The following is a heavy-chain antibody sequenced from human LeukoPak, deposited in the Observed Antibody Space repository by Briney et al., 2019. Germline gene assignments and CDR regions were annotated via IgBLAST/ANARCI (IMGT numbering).Heavy chain of an antibody. CDR2: IIPIFGTA. V-gene: IGHV1-69*06. CDR1: GGTFSSYA. CDR3: AGGPYYYDSSGYFPFDY. J-gene: IGHJ4*02. Sequence: SVKVSCKASGGTFSSYAISWVRQAPGQGLEWMGRIIPIFGTANYAQKFQGGVTITADKSTSTAYMELSSLRSEDTAVYYCAGGPYYYDSSGYFPFDYWGQGTLVTVSS. D-gene: IGHD3-22*01.